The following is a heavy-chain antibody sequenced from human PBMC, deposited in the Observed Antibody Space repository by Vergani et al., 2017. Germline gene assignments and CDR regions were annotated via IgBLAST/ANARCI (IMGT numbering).Heavy chain of an antibody. CDR1: GFTFSSYG. Sequence: EMQLLESGGGLVQPGGSLRLSCVASGFTFSSYGMSWVRQAPGKGLEWVSAISDSGGSTYYEDSVKGRFHISRDNSKNTLYMQMNSLRAEDTAVYYCAKVWTSMVRGVVDYWGQGTLVTVSS. J-gene: IGHJ4*02. D-gene: IGHD3-10*01. CDR3: AKVWTSMVRGVVDY. V-gene: IGHV3-23*01. CDR2: ISDSGGST.